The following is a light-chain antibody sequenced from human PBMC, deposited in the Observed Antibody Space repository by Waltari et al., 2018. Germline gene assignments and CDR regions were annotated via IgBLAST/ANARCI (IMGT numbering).Light chain of an antibody. CDR2: EVS. J-gene: IGLJ3*02. CDR3: SSVTSTTTWV. V-gene: IGLV2-14*01. Sequence: QSALTQPASVSGSPGQSITISCTGTSSAFGNYNHVSWFQQHPDKAPKLLIYEVSARPSGVSDRFSGTRLANTASLTISGLQAEDEAHYYCSSVTSTTTWVFGGGTKLTVL. CDR1: SSAFGNYNH.